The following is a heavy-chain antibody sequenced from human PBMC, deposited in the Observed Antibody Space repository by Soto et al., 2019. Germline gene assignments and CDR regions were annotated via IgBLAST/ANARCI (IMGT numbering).Heavy chain of an antibody. CDR3: AKDIGSGEVTTTVLTPLDY. CDR1: GFTFSSYG. CDR2: ISYDGSNK. D-gene: IGHD4-17*01. J-gene: IGHJ4*02. Sequence: QVQLVESGGGVVQPGRSLRLSCAASGFTFSSYGMHWVRQAPGKGLEWVAVISYDGSNKYYADSVKGRFTISRDNSKNTLYLQMNSLRAEATAVYYCAKDIGSGEVTTTVLTPLDYWGQGTLVTVSS. V-gene: IGHV3-30*18.